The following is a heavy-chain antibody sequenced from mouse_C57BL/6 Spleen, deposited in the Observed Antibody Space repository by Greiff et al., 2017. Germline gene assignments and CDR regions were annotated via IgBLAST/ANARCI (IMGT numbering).Heavy chain of an antibody. Sequence: EVMLVESGGGLVKPGGSLKLSCAASGFTFSSYAMSWVRQTPEKRLEWVATISDGGSYTYYPDNVKGRITISRDNAKNNLYLQMSHLKSEDTAMYYCARDYYGSSWFAYWGQGTLVTVSA. CDR2: ISDGGSYT. D-gene: IGHD1-1*01. J-gene: IGHJ3*01. CDR3: ARDYYGSSWFAY. CDR1: GFTFSSYA. V-gene: IGHV5-4*01.